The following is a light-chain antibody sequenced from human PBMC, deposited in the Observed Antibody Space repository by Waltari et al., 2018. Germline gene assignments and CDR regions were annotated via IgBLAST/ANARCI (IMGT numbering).Light chain of an antibody. V-gene: IGKV3-15*01. CDR3: QQYNRWPPIT. J-gene: IGKJ5*01. Sequence: IVLTQSPATLSVSPGESAIISCRASQSVTSNLAWYQQKPGQAPRLLIYDASTRATSIPARFRGSGSGTDFTLTISSPQSEDSATYYCQQYNRWPPITFGQGTRLEIK. CDR1: QSVTSN. CDR2: DAS.